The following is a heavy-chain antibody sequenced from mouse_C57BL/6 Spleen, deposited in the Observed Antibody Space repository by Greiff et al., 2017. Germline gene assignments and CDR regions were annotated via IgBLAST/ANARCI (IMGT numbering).Heavy chain of an antibody. CDR2: ISYDGSN. CDR1: GYSITSGYY. J-gene: IGHJ2*01. D-gene: IGHD2-3*01. CDR3: ARDPYDGYSDY. Sequence: DVKLVESGPGLVKPSQSLSLTCSVTGYSITSGYYWNWIRQFPGNKLEWMGYISYDGSNNYHPSLKNRISITRDPSKNQFFLKLNSVTTEDTATYYCARDPYDGYSDYWGQGTTLTVSS. V-gene: IGHV3-6*01.